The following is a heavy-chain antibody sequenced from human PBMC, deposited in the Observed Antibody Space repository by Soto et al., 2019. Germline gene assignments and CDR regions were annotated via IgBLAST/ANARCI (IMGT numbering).Heavy chain of an antibody. CDR2: IIPIFGTA. J-gene: IGHJ6*02. V-gene: IGHV1-69*13. D-gene: IGHD2-21*02. CDR3: ASGLEVTGGMDV. Sequence: SVKVSCKASGGTCSIYAISCVLQAPGQGLEWMGGIIPIFGTANYAQKFQGRVTITADESTSTAYMELSSLRSEDTAVYYCASGLEVTGGMDVWGQGTTVTVSS. CDR1: GGTCSIYA.